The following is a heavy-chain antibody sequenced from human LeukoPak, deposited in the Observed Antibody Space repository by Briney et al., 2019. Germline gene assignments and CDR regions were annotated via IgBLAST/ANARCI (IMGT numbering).Heavy chain of an antibody. J-gene: IGHJ4*02. D-gene: IGHD5-24*01. Sequence: GGSLRLSCAGSGFTFSTYGMTWVRQAPGKGLEWVSGISASGGNTYYADSVKGRFTISRDNAKNSLYLQMNSLRAEDTALCYCAKALGDGLRGGFDYWGQGTLVTVSS. V-gene: IGHV3-23*01. CDR2: ISASGGNT. CDR1: GFTFSTYG. CDR3: AKALGDGLRGGFDY.